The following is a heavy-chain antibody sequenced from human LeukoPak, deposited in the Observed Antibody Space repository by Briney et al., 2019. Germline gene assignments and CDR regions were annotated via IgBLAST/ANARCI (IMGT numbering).Heavy chain of an antibody. D-gene: IGHD1-1*01. CDR2: ISENGGTT. CDR3: AKEGPTGTTKFDY. J-gene: IGHJ4*02. V-gene: IGHV3-23*01. CDR1: GSTFSSYA. Sequence: PGGSLRLSCAASGSTFSSYAMSWLRQAPGEGLEWVSAISENGGTTYYADSVKGRSTISRDNSKNTLSLQLNSLRAEDTAVYYCAKEGPTGTTKFDYWGQGTLVTVSS.